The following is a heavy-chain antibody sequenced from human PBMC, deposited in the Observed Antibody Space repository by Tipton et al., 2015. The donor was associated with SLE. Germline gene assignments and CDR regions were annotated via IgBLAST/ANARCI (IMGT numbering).Heavy chain of an antibody. Sequence: SLRLSCAASGFTFSSYSMNWVRQAPGKGLEWVSSISSSSSYIYYADSVKGRFTISRDNSKNTLYLQMNSLRAEDTAVYYCARESIVVVPASYYYYGMDVWGQGTTVTVSS. CDR1: GFTFSSYS. J-gene: IGHJ6*02. D-gene: IGHD2-2*01. CDR3: ARESIVVVPASYYYYGMDV. CDR2: ISSSSSYI. V-gene: IGHV3-21*01.